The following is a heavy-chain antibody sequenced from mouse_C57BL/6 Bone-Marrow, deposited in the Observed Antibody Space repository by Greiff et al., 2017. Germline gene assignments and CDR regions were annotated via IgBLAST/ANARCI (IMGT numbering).Heavy chain of an antibody. CDR2: IHPNSGST. CDR1: GYTFTSYW. CDR3: ASEGYYGCSYVY. V-gene: IGHV1-64*01. Sequence: QVQLQQPGAELVKPGASVKLSCKASGYTFTSYWMHWVKQRPGQGLEWIGMIHPNSGSTNYNEKFKSKATLTVDKSSSTAYMQLSSLTSEDSAVYYCASEGYYGCSYVYWGQGTTLTVSS. D-gene: IGHD1-1*01. J-gene: IGHJ2*01.